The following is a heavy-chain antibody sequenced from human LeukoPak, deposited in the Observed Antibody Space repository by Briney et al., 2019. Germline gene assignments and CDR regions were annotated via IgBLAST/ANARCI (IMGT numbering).Heavy chain of an antibody. CDR3: AREWGRIAVAGGPGY. D-gene: IGHD6-19*01. CDR2: IWYDGRTK. CDR1: GFTFSNYG. Sequence: GGSLRLSCAASGFTFSNYGMHWVRQAPGKGLEWVALIWYDGRTKFHADPVKGRFTISRDNSKNTLYLQMDSLRDEDTAVYYCAREWGRIAVAGGPGYWGQGTRVTVSS. V-gene: IGHV3-33*01. J-gene: IGHJ4*02.